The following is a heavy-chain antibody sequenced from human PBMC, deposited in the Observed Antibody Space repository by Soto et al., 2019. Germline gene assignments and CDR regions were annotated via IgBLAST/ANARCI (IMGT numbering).Heavy chain of an antibody. J-gene: IGHJ4*02. D-gene: IGHD2-21*01. V-gene: IGHV1-2*02. CDR3: AGDCGGDCYSYYFDY. CDR1: GYTFTGYY. CDR2: INPNSGGT. Sequence: ASVKVSCKASGYTFTGYYMHWVRQAPGQGLEWMGWINPNSGGTNYAQKFQGRVTMTRDTSISTAYMELSRLRSDDTAVYYCAGDCGGDCYSYYFDYWGQGTLVTVSS.